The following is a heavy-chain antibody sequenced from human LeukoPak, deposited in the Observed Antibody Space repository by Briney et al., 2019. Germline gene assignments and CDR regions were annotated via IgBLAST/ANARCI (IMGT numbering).Heavy chain of an antibody. J-gene: IGHJ4*02. CDR2: ISGSGTNT. CDR1: GFTFSSYA. D-gene: IGHD3-22*01. Sequence: GGSLRLSCAASGFTFSSYAMSWVRQAPGKGLEWVSVISGSGTNTYYADSVKGRFTISRDNSKNTLYLQMNSLRAEDTAVYYCARERRSSGYYFDYFDYWGQGTLVTVSS. V-gene: IGHV3-23*01. CDR3: ARERRSSGYYFDYFDY.